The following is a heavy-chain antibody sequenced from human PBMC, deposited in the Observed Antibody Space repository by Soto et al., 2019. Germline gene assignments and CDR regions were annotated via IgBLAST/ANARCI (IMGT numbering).Heavy chain of an antibody. Sequence: ELQLLESGGGFIHRGGSLRLSCAASGFSISSFAMNWVRQAPGKGLEWVSIISGSADSTFYADSVKGRFTISRDNSKSTLYLQINSLRAEDTAVYYCAKTRGAMIYAISDYGMDVWGQGTTVTVSS. V-gene: IGHV3-23*01. J-gene: IGHJ6*02. CDR2: ISGSADST. D-gene: IGHD2-8*01. CDR3: AKTRGAMIYAISDYGMDV. CDR1: GFSISSFA.